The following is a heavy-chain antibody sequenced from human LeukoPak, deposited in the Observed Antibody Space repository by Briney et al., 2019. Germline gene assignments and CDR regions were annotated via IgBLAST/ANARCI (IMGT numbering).Heavy chain of an antibody. CDR3: AKDARRSSGWYFFDH. D-gene: IGHD6-19*01. CDR2: ISDGGSRT. Sequence: GGSLRLSCAASGFVFSSQDMGWVRQAPGKGLEWVSAISDGGSRTYYADSVKGRFTISRDHSKNTLHLQMNSLRAEDTAVYYCAKDARRSSGWYFFDHWGQGTLVTVSS. CDR1: GFVFSSQD. V-gene: IGHV3-23*01. J-gene: IGHJ4*02.